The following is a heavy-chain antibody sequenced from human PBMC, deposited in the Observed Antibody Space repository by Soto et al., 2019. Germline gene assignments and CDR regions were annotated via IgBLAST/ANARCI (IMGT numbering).Heavy chain of an antibody. V-gene: IGHV1-69*06. CDR1: GGTFSSYA. Sequence: AASVKVSCKASGGTFSSYAISWVRQAPGQGLEWMGGIIPIFGTANYAQKFQGRVTITADKSTSTAYMELSSLRSEDTAVYYCARAQGKCGYDSSGPDDYWGQGTLVTVSS. CDR3: ARAQGKCGYDSSGPDDY. D-gene: IGHD3-22*01. J-gene: IGHJ4*02. CDR2: IIPIFGTA.